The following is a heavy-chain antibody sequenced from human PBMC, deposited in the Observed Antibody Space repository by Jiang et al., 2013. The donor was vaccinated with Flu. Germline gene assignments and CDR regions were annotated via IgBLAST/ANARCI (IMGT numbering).Heavy chain of an antibody. Sequence: SLNISCKASGYSFSSYWIVXVRQMPGKGLECMGTIYPGDSDTRYSPSFQGHVTMSVDESISTSYLQWNSLKASDTAMYYCARQQDLFGSGNSHHTWLDPWGQGTLVTVSS. CDR1: GYSFSSYW. CDR2: IYPGDSDT. D-gene: IGHD3-10*01. V-gene: IGHV5-51*01. J-gene: IGHJ5*01. CDR3: ARQQDLFGSGNSHHTWLDP.